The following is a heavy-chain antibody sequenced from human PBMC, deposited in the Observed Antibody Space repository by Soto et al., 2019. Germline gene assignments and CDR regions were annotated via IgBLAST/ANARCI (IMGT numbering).Heavy chain of an antibody. J-gene: IGHJ4*02. CDR1: GDSINRDKYC. CDR3: ARLEGLATISYYFDF. D-gene: IGHD3-9*01. V-gene: IGHV4-39*01. CDR2: IYFRGNT. Sequence: SETLSLTCSVSGDSINRDKYCWGWIRQPPGKGLEWIGSIYFRGNTYYNPSLQTRVTISLDKSKSQFSLKLNSVTAADSAVYFCARLEGLATISYYFDFWGQGALVTVSS.